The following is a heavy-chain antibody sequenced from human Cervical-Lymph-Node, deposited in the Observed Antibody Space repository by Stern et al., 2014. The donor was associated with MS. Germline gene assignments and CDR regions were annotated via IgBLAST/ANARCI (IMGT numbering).Heavy chain of an antibody. CDR3: AGGCSGGSCYSPYYYYYGMDV. D-gene: IGHD2-15*01. CDR2: IWHDGSNQ. J-gene: IGHJ6*02. Sequence: VQLVESGGGVVQPGRSLRLSCAASGFTFSSYGMHWVRQAPGKGLEWVAVIWHDGSNQYYADSVKGRFAISRDNSKNTLYLQMNSLRAEDTAVYYCAGGCSGGSCYSPYYYYYGMDVWGQGTTVTVSS. CDR1: GFTFSSYG. V-gene: IGHV3-33*01.